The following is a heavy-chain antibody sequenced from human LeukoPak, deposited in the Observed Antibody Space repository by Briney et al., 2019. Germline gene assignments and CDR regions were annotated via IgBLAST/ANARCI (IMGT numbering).Heavy chain of an antibody. Sequence: QPERSLRLSCAASGFIFSSYAMTWVRHAPGKGLNWVSAITGSGSTYYADSVKGRFTISRDNSKNTLYLQMNSLRAEDTAVYYCAKSADYHYYGMDVWGQGTTVTVSS. CDR1: GFIFSSYA. CDR2: ITGSGST. J-gene: IGHJ6*02. D-gene: IGHD4/OR15-4a*01. CDR3: AKSADYHYYGMDV. V-gene: IGHV3-23*01.